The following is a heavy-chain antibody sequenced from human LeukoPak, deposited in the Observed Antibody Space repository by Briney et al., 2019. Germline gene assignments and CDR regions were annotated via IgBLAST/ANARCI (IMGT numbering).Heavy chain of an antibody. CDR1: GFTFSSYS. D-gene: IGHD4-17*01. V-gene: IGHV3-21*01. Sequence: GGSPRLSCAASGFTFSSYSMNWVRQAPGKGLEWVSSISSSSSYIYYADSVRGRFTISRDNAKNSLYLQMNSLRAEDTAVYYCARDTAYGDGAFDTWGQGTMVTVSS. J-gene: IGHJ3*02. CDR3: ARDTAYGDGAFDT. CDR2: ISSSSSYI.